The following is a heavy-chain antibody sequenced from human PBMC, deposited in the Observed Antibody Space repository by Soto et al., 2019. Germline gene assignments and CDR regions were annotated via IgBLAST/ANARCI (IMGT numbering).Heavy chain of an antibody. J-gene: IGHJ4*02. CDR1: GLIFSDYA. CDR2: ISGSGDRT. CDR3: TKDQERGGDNYPPFAY. V-gene: IGHV3-23*01. D-gene: IGHD4-17*01. Sequence: EVQLLESGGGLVQPGGSLRLSCAASGLIFSDYAMSWVRQAPGQGLEWVASISGSGDRTYYADSVKGRFTISRDNSKNTLHLQMNSLRAEDTARYYCTKDQERGGDNYPPFAYWGQGTLATVSS.